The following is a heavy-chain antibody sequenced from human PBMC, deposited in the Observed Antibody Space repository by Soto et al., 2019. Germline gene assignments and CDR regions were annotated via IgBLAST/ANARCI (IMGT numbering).Heavy chain of an antibody. J-gene: IGHJ4*02. CDR1: GFLLSNAW. V-gene: IGHV3-15*01. Sequence: GVSMRLSCAASGFLLSNAWMSWVRQGPGKGLEWVARIKSQSDGGATEYAAAVKGRFTISRDDSNNAVYLQMDSLTSDDTAFYYCLTAPIKLCPYDYCGQRPPVAV. CDR3: LTAPIKLCPYDY. D-gene: IGHD2-2*01. CDR2: IKSQSDGGAT.